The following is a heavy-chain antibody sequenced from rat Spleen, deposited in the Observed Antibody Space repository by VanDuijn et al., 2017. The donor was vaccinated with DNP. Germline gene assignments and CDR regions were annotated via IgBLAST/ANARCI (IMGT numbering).Heavy chain of an antibody. D-gene: IGHD1-3*01. CDR1: GFSLTNHH. V-gene: IGHV2-43*01. CDR3: ARYYGSYGY. Sequence: QVQLRESGPGLVQPSQTLSLACTVSGFSLTNHHVHWVRQPSGKGLEWMGVVWIGGTTHISSIFKSRVSINRDTSRNQVFLEVNSLQTEDTAMYFCARYYGSYGYWGQGVMVTVSS. CDR2: VWIGGTT. J-gene: IGHJ2*01.